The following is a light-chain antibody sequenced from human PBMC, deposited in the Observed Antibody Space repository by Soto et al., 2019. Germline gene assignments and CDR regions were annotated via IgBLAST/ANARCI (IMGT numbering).Light chain of an antibody. CDR3: QQYNNWPRT. J-gene: IGKJ1*01. CDR2: GAS. V-gene: IGKV3-20*01. Sequence: ETVLTQSPGTLSLSPGERATLSCRASQSVSSSYLAWYQQKPGQAPRLLIYGASSRATGIPDRFSGSGSGTDFTLTINSLQSEDFAVYYCQQYNNWPRTFGQGTKVDIK. CDR1: QSVSSSY.